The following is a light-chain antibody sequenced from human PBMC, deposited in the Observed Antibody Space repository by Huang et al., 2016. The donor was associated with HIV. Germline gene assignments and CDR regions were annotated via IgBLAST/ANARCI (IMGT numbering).Light chain of an antibody. Sequence: DIQITQSPSSLSASVGDRVIITCRASQNINRYLNWYQQQPGKAPKLLISGASKLQSGVPSSFSGSGSGTHFTLAISSQQPEDSATYYCQQSAVTPRTFGQGTKLEI. V-gene: IGKV1-39*01. J-gene: IGKJ2*01. CDR2: GAS. CDR3: QQSAVTPRT. CDR1: QNINRY.